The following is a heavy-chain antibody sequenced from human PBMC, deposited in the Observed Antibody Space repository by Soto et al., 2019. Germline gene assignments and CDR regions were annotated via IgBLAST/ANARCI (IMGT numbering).Heavy chain of an antibody. V-gene: IGHV4-39*01. D-gene: IGHD7-27*01. CDR1: GGSISRSRYY. Sequence: QLQLQESGPGLVKPSETLSLTCTVSGGSISRSRYYWGWIRQPPGKGLGWIGSIYYSGSTYYNPSLKSRVNIAVDTGKNPLSRKQSSVTAADTAVYGRASLPRPGQACDIWGQWTMVTVSS. CDR3: ASLPRPGQACDI. CDR2: IYYSGST. J-gene: IGHJ3*02.